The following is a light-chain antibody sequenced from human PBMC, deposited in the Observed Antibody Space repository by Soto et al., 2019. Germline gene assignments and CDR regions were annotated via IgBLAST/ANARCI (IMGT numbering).Light chain of an antibody. CDR2: GAS. CDR3: QQYGSSSFT. J-gene: IGKJ3*01. CDR1: QSVSSSY. Sequence: EIVLTQSPGTLSLSPGERATLSCRASQSVSSSYLAWYQQKPGQAPRLLIYGASGRATGIPDRLSGSGSGTDFTLTISRLEPEDFAVYYCQQYGSSSFTFGPGTKVDIK. V-gene: IGKV3-20*01.